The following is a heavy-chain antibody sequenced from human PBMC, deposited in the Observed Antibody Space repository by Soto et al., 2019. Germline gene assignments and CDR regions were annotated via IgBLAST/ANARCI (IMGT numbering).Heavy chain of an antibody. Sequence: EVQLVESGGGLVKPGGSLRLSCGASEFSFSSYNMNWVRQAPGKGLEWVSFISSSSSYIFYADSVKGRFTISRDNVKNSLFLQMNSLRAEDTAVYYCAREREAFDYWGQGNLVTVSS. CDR1: EFSFSSYN. D-gene: IGHD1-26*01. J-gene: IGHJ4*02. V-gene: IGHV3-21*06. CDR3: AREREAFDY. CDR2: ISSSSSYI.